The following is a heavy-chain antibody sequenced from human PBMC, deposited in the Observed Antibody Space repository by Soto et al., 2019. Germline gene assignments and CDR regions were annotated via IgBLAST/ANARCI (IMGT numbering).Heavy chain of an antibody. CDR3: ARAKAADNWFDP. J-gene: IGHJ5*02. V-gene: IGHV1-2*02. CDR2: INPNSGGT. Sequence: ASVKVSCKASGYTFTGYYMYWVRQAPGQGLERMGWINPNSGGTNYAQKFQGRVTMTRDTSISTAYMELSRLRSDDTAVYYCARAKAADNWFDPWGQGTLVTVSS. D-gene: IGHD6-13*01. CDR1: GYTFTGYY.